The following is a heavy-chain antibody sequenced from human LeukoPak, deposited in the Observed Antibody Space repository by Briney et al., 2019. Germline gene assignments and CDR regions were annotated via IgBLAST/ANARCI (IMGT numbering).Heavy chain of an antibody. J-gene: IGHJ4*02. CDR3: ARLRFLEWLLFDY. D-gene: IGHD3-3*01. CDR2: ISYDGSNK. V-gene: IGHV3-30-3*01. CDR1: GFTFSSYA. Sequence: GGSLRLSCAASGFTFSSYAMHWVRQAPGKGLDWVAVISYDGSNKYYADSVKGRFTISRDNSKNTPYLQMNSLRAEDTAVYYCARLRFLEWLLFDYWGQGTLVTVSS.